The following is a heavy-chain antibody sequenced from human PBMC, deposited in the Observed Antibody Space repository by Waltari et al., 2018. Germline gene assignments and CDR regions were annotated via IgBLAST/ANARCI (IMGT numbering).Heavy chain of an antibody. CDR2: VSGYNGDP. CDR1: GYTFTRYG. CDR3: AIQFSYYYGFDV. J-gene: IGHJ6*02. V-gene: IGHV1-18*01. Sequence: QVQLVQSGAEVKKPGASVKVSCKASGYTFTRYGISWVRQAPGQRLDWMGWVSGYNGDPHYAQQLQGRVTMTRDTSTSTAYMELSSLRSDDTAVYYCAIQFSYYYGFDVWGQGTTVTVSS.